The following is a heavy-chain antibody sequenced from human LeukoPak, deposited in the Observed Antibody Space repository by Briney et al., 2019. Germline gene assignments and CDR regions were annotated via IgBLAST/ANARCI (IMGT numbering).Heavy chain of an antibody. J-gene: IGHJ4*02. D-gene: IGHD3-3*01. CDR1: GYTFTSYD. Sequence: GASVKVSCKASGYTFTSYDINWVRQATGQGLEWMGWMNPNSGNTGYAQKFQGRVTITRNTSISTAYMELSSLRSEDTAVYYCIRDFWSGLYYFDYWGQGTLVTVSS. V-gene: IGHV1-8*03. CDR3: IRDFWSGLYYFDY. CDR2: MNPNSGNT.